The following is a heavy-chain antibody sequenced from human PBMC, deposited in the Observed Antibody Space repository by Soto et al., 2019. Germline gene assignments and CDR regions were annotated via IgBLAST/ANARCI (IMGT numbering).Heavy chain of an antibody. Sequence: GGSLRLSCAASGFTFDDYTMHWVRQAPGKGLEWVSLISWDGGSTYYADSVKGRFTISRDNSKNSLYLQMNSLRTEDTALYYCATSQTGDDAFDIWGQGTMVTVSS. J-gene: IGHJ3*02. D-gene: IGHD7-27*01. CDR2: ISWDGGST. CDR1: GFTFDDYT. V-gene: IGHV3-43*01. CDR3: ATSQTGDDAFDI.